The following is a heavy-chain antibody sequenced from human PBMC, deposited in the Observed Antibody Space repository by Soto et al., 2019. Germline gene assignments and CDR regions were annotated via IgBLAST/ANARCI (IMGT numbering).Heavy chain of an antibody. D-gene: IGHD3-22*01. CDR1: GDSVSSNSAA. J-gene: IGHJ4*02. CDR2: TYYRSKWYN. Sequence: SQTLSLTCAISGDSVSSNSAAWNWIRQSPSRGLEWLGRTYYRSKWYNDYAVSVKSRITINPDTSKNQFSLQLNSVTPEDTAVYYCARAALTYYYDSSGYVPKSYYFDYWGQGTLVTVSS. CDR3: ARAALTYYYDSSGYVPKSYYFDY. V-gene: IGHV6-1*01.